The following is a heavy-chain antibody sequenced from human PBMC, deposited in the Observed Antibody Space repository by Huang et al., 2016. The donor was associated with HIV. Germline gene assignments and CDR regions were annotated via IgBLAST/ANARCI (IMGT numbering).Heavy chain of an antibody. CDR1: DASFDGYF. CDR2: INARTER. CDR3: AKRGRGRCGYGYIGYLDA. D-gene: IGHD5-12*01. J-gene: IGHJ4*02. Sequence: QVRLNQWGAGLLKPAATLSLTCAVSDASFDGYFWTWIRQSPGQGLEWIGEINARTERNCHPSVGGRIGLRVDTWKKQFSLGLRAVTAAETGVYFCAKRGRGRCGYGYIGYLDAWAQGILVTV. V-gene: IGHV4-34*01.